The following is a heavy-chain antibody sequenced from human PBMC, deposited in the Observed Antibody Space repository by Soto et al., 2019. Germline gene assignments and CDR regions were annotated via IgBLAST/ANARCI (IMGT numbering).Heavy chain of an antibody. J-gene: IGHJ3*02. CDR1: GFTFSSYA. CDR2: ISYDGSNK. Sequence: GGSLRLSCAASGFTFSSYAMHWVRQAPGKGLEWVAVISYDGSNKYYADSVKGRFTISRDNSKNTLYLQMNSLRAEDTAVYYCARVREGYSSGFAAFDIWGQGTMVTVS. D-gene: IGHD6-19*01. CDR3: ARVREGYSSGFAAFDI. V-gene: IGHV3-30-3*01.